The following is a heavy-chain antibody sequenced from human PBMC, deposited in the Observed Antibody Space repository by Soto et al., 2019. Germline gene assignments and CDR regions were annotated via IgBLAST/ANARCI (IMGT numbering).Heavy chain of an antibody. J-gene: IGHJ6*03. V-gene: IGHV4-59*01. CDR3: ARLLEWPNIRSYYYYYMDV. CDR2: IYYSGST. D-gene: IGHD3-3*01. Sequence: SETLSLTCTVSGGSISSYYWSWIRQPPGKGLEWIGYIYYSGSTNYNPSLKSRVTISVDTSKNQFSLKLSSVTAADTAVYYCARLLEWPNIRSYYYYYMDVWGKGTTVTVSS. CDR1: GGSISSYY.